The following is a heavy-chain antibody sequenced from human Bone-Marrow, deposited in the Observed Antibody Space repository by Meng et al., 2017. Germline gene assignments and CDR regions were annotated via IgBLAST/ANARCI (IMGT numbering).Heavy chain of an antibody. V-gene: IGHV1-2*06. D-gene: IGHD3-9*01. Sequence: QARLWPAGAYVKSPWASWKVSCKPSGYNFPDYYRHGVRRAPGQGLEWMGRINPKSGDTHYAQKFQARVTMTGDTSISTAYMELSRLRSDDTAVYYCARAVLTKLNFDYWGQGTLVTVSS. CDR3: ARAVLTKLNFDY. J-gene: IGHJ4*02. CDR2: INPKSGDT. CDR1: GYNFPDYY.